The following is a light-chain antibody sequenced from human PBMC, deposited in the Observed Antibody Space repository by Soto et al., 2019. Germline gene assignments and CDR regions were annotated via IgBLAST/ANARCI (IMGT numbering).Light chain of an antibody. CDR2: DAS. CDR1: QSVNNW. Sequence: DIQMTQSPSTLSASVGDRVTITCRASQSVNNWLAWYQQKPGKAPKLLIYDASSLESGVPSRFSGSGSGTEFTLTISSLQPDDFATYYCQQYDSYSLTFGQGTKVEIK. CDR3: QQYDSYSLT. J-gene: IGKJ1*01. V-gene: IGKV1-5*01.